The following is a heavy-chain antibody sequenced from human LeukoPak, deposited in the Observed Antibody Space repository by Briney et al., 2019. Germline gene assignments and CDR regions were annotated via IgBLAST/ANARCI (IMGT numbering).Heavy chain of an antibody. V-gene: IGHV3-66*02. J-gene: IGHJ4*02. CDR1: GFTVSSNY. CDR2: IYSGGST. Sequence: PGGSLRLSCAASGFTVSSNYMSWVRQAPGKGLEWVSVIYSGGSTYYADSVKGRFTISRDNSKNTLYLQMNSLRAEDTAVYYCARMGYYYSIPTFFEYWGQGTLVTVSS. D-gene: IGHD3-22*01. CDR3: ARMGYYYSIPTFFEY.